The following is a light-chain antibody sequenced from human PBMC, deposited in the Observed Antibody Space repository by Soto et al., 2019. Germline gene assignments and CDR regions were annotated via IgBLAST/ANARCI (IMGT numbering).Light chain of an antibody. Sequence: EIVLTQSPGTLSLSPGERATLPCRATESVVSNYLAWYQLKPGQAPRLLIYDASSRATGIPDRFSGSGSGTDFTLTISRLEPEDFAVYYCQQYGSIPWTFGQGTKVDIK. CDR2: DAS. CDR3: QQYGSIPWT. J-gene: IGKJ1*01. CDR1: ESVVSNY. V-gene: IGKV3-20*01.